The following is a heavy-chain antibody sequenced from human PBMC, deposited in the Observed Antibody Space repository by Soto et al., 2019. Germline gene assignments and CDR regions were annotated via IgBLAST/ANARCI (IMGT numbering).Heavy chain of an antibody. CDR1: GGSISSGGYY. V-gene: IGHV4-31*03. Sequence: SETLSLTCTVSGGSISSGGYYWSWIRQHPGKGLEWVGYIYYSGSTYYNPSLKSRVTISVDTSKNQFSLKLSSVTAADTAVYYCARYYYGSGSPFYYYGMDVWGQGTTVTVSS. CDR2: IYYSGST. D-gene: IGHD3-10*01. J-gene: IGHJ6*02. CDR3: ARYYYGSGSPFYYYGMDV.